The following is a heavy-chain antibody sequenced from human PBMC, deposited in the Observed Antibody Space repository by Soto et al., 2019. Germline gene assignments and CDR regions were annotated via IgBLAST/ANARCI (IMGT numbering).Heavy chain of an antibody. CDR3: ARRGRGFDPSDLDY. D-gene: IGHD3-10*01. J-gene: IGHJ4*02. CDR1: GGSISSGGYY. V-gene: IGHV4-31*03. CDR2: IYYSGST. Sequence: QVQLQESGPGLVKPSQTLSLTCTVSGGSISSGGYYWTWIRQHPGKGLEWFGYIYYSGSTYYNPSLXXXVXXSSDTSKNHCSLKLSSVTAADTGVDYCARRGRGFDPSDLDYWGQGTLVTVSS.